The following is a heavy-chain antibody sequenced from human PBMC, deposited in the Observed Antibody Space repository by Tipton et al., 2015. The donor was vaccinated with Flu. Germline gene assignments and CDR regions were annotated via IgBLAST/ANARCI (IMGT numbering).Heavy chain of an antibody. CDR2: IIPSLGIA. V-gene: IGHV1-69*10. Sequence: QLVQSGAEVKKPGSSVKVSCKASGGTFSSYAISWVRPAPGQGLGWMGGIIPSLGIANYAQKFQGSVTITADKSTSTAYMELSSLRSEDTAVYYCALPCGGDCYVGLLVRGVRRALAYLGQGTLVTVSS. J-gene: IGHJ4*02. CDR1: GGTFSSYA. CDR3: ALPCGGDCYVGLLVRGVRRALAY. D-gene: IGHD2-21*01.